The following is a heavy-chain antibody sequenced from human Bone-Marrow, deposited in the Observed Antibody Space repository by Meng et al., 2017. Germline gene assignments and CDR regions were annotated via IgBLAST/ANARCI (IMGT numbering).Heavy chain of an antibody. J-gene: IGHJ3*02. CDR3: ARDRDAFDI. CDR1: GFTFSSYA. Sequence: GGSLRLSCAASGFTFSSYAIHWVRQAPGKGLEWVAVISYDGSNKYYADSAKGRFTISRDNSKNTLYLQMNSLRAEDTAVYYCARDRDAFDIWGQGTMVTVSS. CDR2: ISYDGSNK. V-gene: IGHV3-30*01.